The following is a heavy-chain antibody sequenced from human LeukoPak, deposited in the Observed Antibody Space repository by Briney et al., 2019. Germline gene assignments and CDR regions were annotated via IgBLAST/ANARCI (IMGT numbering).Heavy chain of an antibody. Sequence: PSETLSLTCTVSGGSISSSSYYWGWIRQPPGKGLEWIGSIYYSGSTYYNPSLKSRVTISVDTSKNQFSLKLSSVTAADTAVYYCARRLDSNYHFDYWGQGTLVTVSS. D-gene: IGHD4-11*01. CDR3: ARRLDSNYHFDY. CDR2: IYYSGST. V-gene: IGHV4-39*01. CDR1: GGSISSSSYY. J-gene: IGHJ4*02.